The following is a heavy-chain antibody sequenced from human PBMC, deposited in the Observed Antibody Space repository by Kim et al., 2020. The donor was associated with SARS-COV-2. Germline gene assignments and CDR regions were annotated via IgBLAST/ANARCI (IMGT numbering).Heavy chain of an antibody. V-gene: IGHV1-2*02. CDR2: INPNSGGT. Sequence: ASVKVSCKASGYTFTGYYMHWVRQAPGQGLEWMGWINPNSGGTNYAQKFQGRVTMTRDTSISTAYMELSRLRSDDTAVYYCAREAKERYFDWNARDYYYYGMDVWGQGTTVTVSS. CDR3: AREAKERYFDWNARDYYYYGMDV. CDR1: GYTFTGYY. J-gene: IGHJ6*02. D-gene: IGHD3-9*01.